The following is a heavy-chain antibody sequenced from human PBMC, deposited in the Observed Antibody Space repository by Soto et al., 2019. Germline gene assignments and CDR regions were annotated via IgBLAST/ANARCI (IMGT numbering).Heavy chain of an antibody. D-gene: IGHD3-10*01. CDR3: ASILSGDHGDY. Sequence: QVQLLQSGAEVKKPGASVKVSCKASGYTFTSYDINWVRQATGQGLEWMGWMNPNSGNTGYAQKFKGRVTMTRNSSISTAYMERISLRSDDTAVYYFASILSGDHGDYWGQGTLVTVYS. CDR1: GYTFTSYD. V-gene: IGHV1-8*01. CDR2: MNPNSGNT. J-gene: IGHJ4*02.